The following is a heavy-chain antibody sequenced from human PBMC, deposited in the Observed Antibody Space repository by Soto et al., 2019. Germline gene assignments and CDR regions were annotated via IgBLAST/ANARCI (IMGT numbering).Heavy chain of an antibody. CDR2: IIPIFGTA. CDR1: GGTFSSYA. V-gene: IGHV1-69*13. D-gene: IGHD3-10*01. Sequence: SVEVSCEASGGTFSSYAISWVRQAPGQGLEWMGGIIPIFGTANYAQKFQGRVTITADESTSTAYMELSSLRSEDTAVYYCARETYYYGSGTVYYYYYGMDVWGQGTTVTV. J-gene: IGHJ6*02. CDR3: ARETYYYGSGTVYYYYYGMDV.